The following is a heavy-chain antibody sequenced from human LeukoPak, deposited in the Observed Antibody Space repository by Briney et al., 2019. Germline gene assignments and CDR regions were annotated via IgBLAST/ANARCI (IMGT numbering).Heavy chain of an antibody. V-gene: IGHV3-23*01. CDR1: GFTFSSYA. J-gene: IGHJ4*02. CDR2: IRGSGGST. Sequence: GGSLRLSCAASGFTFSSYAMSWVRQAPGKGLEWVSAIRGSGGSTYYADSVKGRFTISRDNSKNTLYLQMNSLRAEDTAVYYCAKDPLIGYYYDSSGYRHDYWGQGTLVTVSS. CDR3: AKDPLIGYYYDSSGYRHDY. D-gene: IGHD3-22*01.